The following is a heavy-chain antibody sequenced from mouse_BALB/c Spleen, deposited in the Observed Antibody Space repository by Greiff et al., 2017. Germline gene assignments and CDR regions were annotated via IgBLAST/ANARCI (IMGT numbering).Heavy chain of an antibody. CDR3: ARRFPFAY. Sequence: EVKLQESGAELVKPGASVKLSCTASGFNIKDTYMHWVKQRPEQGLEWIGRIDPANGNTKYDPKFQGKATITADTSSNTAYLQLSSLTSEDTAVYYCARRFPFAYWGQGTLVTVSA. CDR2: IDPANGNT. V-gene: IGHV14-3*02. CDR1: GFNIKDTY. J-gene: IGHJ3*01.